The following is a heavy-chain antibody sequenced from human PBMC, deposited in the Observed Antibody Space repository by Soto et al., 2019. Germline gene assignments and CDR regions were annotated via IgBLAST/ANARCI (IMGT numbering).Heavy chain of an antibody. CDR1: GGFINSGDYY. Sequence: SETLSLTCTVSGGFINSGDYYWSWIRQPPGKGLEWIAYIYYSGIIYYNPSLKSRVTMSRDTSKNQFSLKLDSVTAADTAVYYCARESNSYYYGMDVWGQGTTVTVSS. J-gene: IGHJ6*02. D-gene: IGHD1-26*01. CDR2: IYYSGII. V-gene: IGHV4-30-4*01. CDR3: ARESNSYYYGMDV.